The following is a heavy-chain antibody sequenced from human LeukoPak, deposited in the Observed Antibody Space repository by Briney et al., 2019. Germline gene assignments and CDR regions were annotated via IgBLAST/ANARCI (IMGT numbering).Heavy chain of an antibody. CDR2: TYYRSKWYN. D-gene: IGHD1-26*01. J-gene: IGHJ6*03. Sequence: SQTLSLTCAISGDSVSSNSAAWDWIRQSPSRGLEWLGRTYYRSKWYNDYAVSVKSRITINPDTSKNQFSLQLNSVTPEDTAVYYCAREVWELLLGLGYYYYYMDVWGKGTTVTVSS. CDR3: AREVWELLLGLGYYYYYMDV. CDR1: GDSVSSNSAA. V-gene: IGHV6-1*01.